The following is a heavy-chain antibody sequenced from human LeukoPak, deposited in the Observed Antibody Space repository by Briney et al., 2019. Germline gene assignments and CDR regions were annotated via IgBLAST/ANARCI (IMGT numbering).Heavy chain of an antibody. CDR2: IKLDGSEA. V-gene: IGHV3-7*01. CDR3: ARGTSLEAGDFDY. Sequence: GGSLRLSCVASGFTFSNYWMTWVRQAPGKGLEWVANIKLDGSEAYYVDSVKGRFTISRDNAKNSLYLQMNSLRAGDTAVYYCARGTSLEAGDFDYWGQGTLVTVSS. D-gene: IGHD6-19*01. CDR1: GFTFSNYW. J-gene: IGHJ4*02.